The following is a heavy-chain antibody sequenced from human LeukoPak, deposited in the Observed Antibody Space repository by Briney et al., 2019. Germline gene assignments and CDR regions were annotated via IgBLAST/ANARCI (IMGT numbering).Heavy chain of an antibody. CDR2: IYYSGST. J-gene: IGHJ4*02. Sequence: PSQTLSLTCAVSGGSISSGGYYWSWIRQPPGKGLEWIGYIYYSGSTYYNPSLKSRVTISVDTSKNQFSLKLSSVTAADTAVYYCARETVVTTNFDYWGQGTLVTVSS. D-gene: IGHD4-23*01. CDR1: GGSISSGGYY. CDR3: ARETVVTTNFDY. V-gene: IGHV4-30-4*01.